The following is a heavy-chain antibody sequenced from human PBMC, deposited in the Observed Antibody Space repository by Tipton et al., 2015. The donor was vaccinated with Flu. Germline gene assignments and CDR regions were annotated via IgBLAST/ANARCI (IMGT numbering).Heavy chain of an antibody. V-gene: IGHV3-64*01. CDR1: GFSVSTNY. Sequence: SLRLSCVASGFSVSTNYMTWVRQAPGKGLEYVSAISGNGVSTYYASSVKGRFTISRDNSKNTLYLQMGSLRAEDMAVYYCARERGGGYGDYWGQGTLVTVSS. CDR2: ISGNGVST. CDR3: ARERGGGYGDY. J-gene: IGHJ4*02. D-gene: IGHD2-15*01.